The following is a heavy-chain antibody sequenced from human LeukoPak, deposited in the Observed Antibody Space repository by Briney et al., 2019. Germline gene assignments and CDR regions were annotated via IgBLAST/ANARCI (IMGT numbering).Heavy chain of an antibody. CDR2: IIPILGIA. V-gene: IGHV1-69*04. D-gene: IGHD4-17*01. CDR1: GGTFSSYA. Sequence: SVKVSCKASGGTFSSYAISWVRQAPGQGLEWMGRIIPILGIANYAQKFQGRVTMTTDTTTSTVYMELRSLRSDDTAVYDCARGPPTVPYYFDYWGQGTLVSVSS. CDR3: ARGPPTVPYYFDY. J-gene: IGHJ4*02.